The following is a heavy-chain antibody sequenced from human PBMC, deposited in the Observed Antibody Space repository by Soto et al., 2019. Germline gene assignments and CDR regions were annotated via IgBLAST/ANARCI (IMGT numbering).Heavy chain of an antibody. CDR3: AKESPGPSYITVDS. J-gene: IGHJ4*02. Sequence: PGGALRLPWAAFQFTIRNYGMHWVPQAPVKGLEWVAVIASTGTTKLYADSVKGRFTISRDISKDTLYLEMTSLRSEDTAVYYCAKESPGPSYITVDSWGQGTLVTVSS. CDR1: QFTIRNYG. V-gene: IGHV3-30*18. D-gene: IGHD1-20*01. CDR2: IASTGTTK.